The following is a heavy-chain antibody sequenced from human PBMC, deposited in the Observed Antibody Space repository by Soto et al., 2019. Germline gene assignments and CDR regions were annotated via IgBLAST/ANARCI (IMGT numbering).Heavy chain of an antibody. D-gene: IGHD3-22*01. CDR3: VRDTYYAGSGYPLDH. CDR2: INPSGGRT. CDR1: GYSFTTYY. Sequence: QVQVVQSGAEVREPAASVKVSCQTSGYSFTTYYLHWGRRPPGQGLEWMAIINPSGGRTRSAQRFQGRINITSETSSTTVFMERSSITSEDTAVDYGVRDTYYAGSGYPLDHWGQGHPVTVSS. V-gene: IGHV1-46*01. J-gene: IGHJ4*02.